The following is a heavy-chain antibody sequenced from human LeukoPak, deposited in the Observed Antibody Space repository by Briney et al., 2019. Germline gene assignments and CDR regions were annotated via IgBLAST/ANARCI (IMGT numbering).Heavy chain of an antibody. D-gene: IGHD2-2*01. Sequence: ESGPTLVKPTQTLTLTCTFSGFSLSTTGVGVAWIRQPPGKALEWLALIYWDDDKRYSPSVKSRLTITKDTSKNQVVLTMSSMDPVDTATYFCAHRRGYQFDYWGQGTLVTVSS. V-gene: IGHV2-5*02. CDR2: IYWDDDK. J-gene: IGHJ4*02. CDR1: GFSLSTTGVG. CDR3: AHRRGYQFDY.